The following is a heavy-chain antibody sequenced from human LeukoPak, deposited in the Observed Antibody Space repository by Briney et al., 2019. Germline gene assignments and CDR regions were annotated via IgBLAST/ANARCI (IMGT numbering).Heavy chain of an antibody. CDR1: GGSISSHY. CDR3: ARDRDYYHYYYYYGMDV. J-gene: IGHJ6*02. D-gene: IGHD1-26*01. Sequence: SETLSLTCSVSGGSISSHYWSWIRQPAGKGLEWIGRVHVTRGTNYNPSLKSRVTMSVDASKSQFSLRLSSVTAADMAVYYCARDRDYYHYYYYYGMDVWGQGTTVTVSS. CDR2: VHVTRGT. V-gene: IGHV4-4*07.